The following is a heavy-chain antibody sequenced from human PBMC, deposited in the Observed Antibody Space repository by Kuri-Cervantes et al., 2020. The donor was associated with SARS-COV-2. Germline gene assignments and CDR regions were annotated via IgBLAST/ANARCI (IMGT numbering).Heavy chain of an antibody. CDR3: ARDLIAAAGQYYYYGMDV. Sequence: SETLSLTCTVSGGSISSYYWSWIRQPAGKGLEWIGRIYTSGSTNYNPSLKSRVTMSVDTSKNQFSPKLSSVTAADTAVYYCARDLIAAAGQYYYYGMDVWGQGTTVTVSS. D-gene: IGHD6-13*01. J-gene: IGHJ6*02. CDR1: GGSISSYY. CDR2: IYTSGST. V-gene: IGHV4-4*07.